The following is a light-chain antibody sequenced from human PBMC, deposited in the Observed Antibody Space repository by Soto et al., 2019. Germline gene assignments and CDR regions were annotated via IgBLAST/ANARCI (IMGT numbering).Light chain of an antibody. CDR2: DAS. V-gene: IGKV3-11*01. Sequence: EIVLTQSPATLSLSPGERATLSCRASQSVSNSLAWYRQKPGQAPRLLIYDASSGASGIPARFSGSGSGTDFTLTISSLEPEDFAIYYCQHRTNGITFGQGTRLDI. J-gene: IGKJ5*01. CDR1: QSVSNS. CDR3: QHRTNGIT.